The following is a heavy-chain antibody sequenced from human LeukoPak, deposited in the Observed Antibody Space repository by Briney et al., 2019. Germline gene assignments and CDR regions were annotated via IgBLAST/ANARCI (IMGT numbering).Heavy chain of an antibody. Sequence: ASVKVSCKASGYTFTSYGISWVRQAPGQGLEWMGWISAYNGNTNYAQKLQGRVTMTTDTSTSTAYMELRSLRSEDTAVYYCARSSIAARRGSVRPTGVVYWGQGTLVTVSS. CDR2: ISAYNGNT. V-gene: IGHV1-18*01. CDR1: GYTFTSYG. D-gene: IGHD6-6*01. J-gene: IGHJ4*02. CDR3: ARSSIAARRGSVRPTGVVY.